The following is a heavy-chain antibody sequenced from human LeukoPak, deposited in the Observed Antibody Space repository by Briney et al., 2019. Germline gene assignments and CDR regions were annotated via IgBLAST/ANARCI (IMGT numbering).Heavy chain of an antibody. CDR2: FDPEDGET. Sequence: ASVKVSCKVSGYTLTELSMHWVRQAPGKGLEWMGGFDPEDGETIYAQKFQGRVTMTEDTSTDTAYMELSSLRSEDTAVYYCATSSLRFLEWLWLGSVGFYWFDPWGQGTLVTVSS. D-gene: IGHD3-3*01. J-gene: IGHJ5*02. CDR1: GYTLTELS. V-gene: IGHV1-24*01. CDR3: ATSSLRFLEWLWLGSVGFYWFDP.